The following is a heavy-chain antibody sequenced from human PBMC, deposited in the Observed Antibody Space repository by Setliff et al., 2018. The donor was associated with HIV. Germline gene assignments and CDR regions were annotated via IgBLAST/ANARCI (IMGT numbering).Heavy chain of an antibody. V-gene: IGHV4-59*11. D-gene: IGHD4-17*01. CDR2: TYYTGST. CDR1: GGSISSHY. CDR3: AKGAGFYGDYTFDH. Sequence: SETLSLTCTVSGGSISSHYWTWIRQPPGKGLEWIGYTYYTGSTNYNPSLNSRVAIFLDTSRNQFSLRVTSVTAADTAVYYCAKGAGFYGDYTFDHWGQGRQVTVSS. J-gene: IGHJ4*02.